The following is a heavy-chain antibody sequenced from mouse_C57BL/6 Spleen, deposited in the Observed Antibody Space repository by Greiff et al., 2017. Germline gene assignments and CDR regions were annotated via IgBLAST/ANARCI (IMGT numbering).Heavy chain of an antibody. CDR2: INPNNGGT. CDR3: ARSDTTVVRIYYFDY. J-gene: IGHJ2*01. D-gene: IGHD1-1*01. CDR1: GYTFTDYY. V-gene: IGHV1-26*01. Sequence: EVQLQQSGPELVKPGASVKISCKASGYTFTDYYMNWVKQSHGKSLEWIGDINPNNGGTSYNQKFKGKATLTVDKSSSTAYMELRSLTSEDSAVYYCARSDTTVVRIYYFDYWGQGTTLTVSS.